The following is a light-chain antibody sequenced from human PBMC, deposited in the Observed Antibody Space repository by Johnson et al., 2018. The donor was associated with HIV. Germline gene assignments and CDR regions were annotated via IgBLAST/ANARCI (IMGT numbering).Light chain of an antibody. V-gene: IGLV1-51*02. Sequence: QSVLTQPPSVSAAPGQKVTISCSGSSSNIGNNYVSWYQQLPGTAPKLLIYENNKRPSGIPDRFSGSKSGTSATLGITGLQTGDEADYYCGTWDSSLSVFYVFGTWTKFTVL. J-gene: IGLJ1*01. CDR2: ENN. CDR3: GTWDSSLSVFYV. CDR1: SSNIGNNY.